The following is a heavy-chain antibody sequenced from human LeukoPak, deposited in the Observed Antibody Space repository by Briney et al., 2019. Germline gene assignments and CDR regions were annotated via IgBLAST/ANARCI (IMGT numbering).Heavy chain of an antibody. V-gene: IGHV3-15*01. Sequence: GSLRLSCTASGFTFSNAGMNWVRQAPGKGLEWVGRIKTKSEGGTTDYAAPAKGRFTISRDDSKNALFLQMDSLKSDDTAMYYCTTEFKELGSFFYFYYMDVWGTGTTVTISS. CDR1: GFTFSNAG. J-gene: IGHJ6*03. D-gene: IGHD3-10*01. CDR3: TTEFKELGSFFYFYYMDV. CDR2: IKTKSEGGTT.